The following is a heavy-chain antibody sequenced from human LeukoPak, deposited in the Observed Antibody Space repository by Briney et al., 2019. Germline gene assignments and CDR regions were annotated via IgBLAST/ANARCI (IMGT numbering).Heavy chain of an antibody. D-gene: IGHD3-3*01. Sequence: SETLSLTCTVSVGPISSGSYYWSWIRQPAGKGLEWIGRIYTSGNTNYNPSLKSRVTISVDTSKNQFSLKLSSVTAADTDVYYCAREVWSSCFVGSDYWGQGTLVTVSS. V-gene: IGHV4-61*02. J-gene: IGHJ4*02. CDR2: IYTSGNT. CDR3: AREVWSSCFVGSDY. CDR1: VGPISSGSYY.